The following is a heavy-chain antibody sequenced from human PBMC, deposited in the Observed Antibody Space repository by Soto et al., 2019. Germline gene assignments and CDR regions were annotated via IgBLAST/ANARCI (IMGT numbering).Heavy chain of an antibody. J-gene: IGHJ3*02. CDR3: ARSYVDSIMGDAFDI. Sequence: QVQLVQSGAEVKKPGSSVKVSCKASGGTFSSYTITWVRQAPGQGLEWMGRIIPILGIANYAQKFQGRVTITADKSTSTAYMELSSLRSEDTAVYYCARSYVDSIMGDAFDIWGQGTMVTVSS. CDR1: GGTFSSYT. CDR2: IIPILGIA. V-gene: IGHV1-69*02. D-gene: IGHD5-18*01.